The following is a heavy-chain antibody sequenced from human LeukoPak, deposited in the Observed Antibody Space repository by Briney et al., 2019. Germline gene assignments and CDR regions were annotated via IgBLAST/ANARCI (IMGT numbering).Heavy chain of an antibody. CDR3: TIVVVVAATPVPKKVIAAEYFQH. V-gene: IGHV3-49*04. CDR1: GFTFGDYA. D-gene: IGHD2-15*01. Sequence: GGSLRLSCTASGFTFGDYAMSWVRQAPGKGLEWVGFIRSKAYGGTTEYAASVKGRFTISRDDSKSIAYLQMNSLKTEDTAVYYCTIVVVVAATPVPKKVIAAEYFQHWGQGTLVTVSS. J-gene: IGHJ1*01. CDR2: IRSKAYGGTT.